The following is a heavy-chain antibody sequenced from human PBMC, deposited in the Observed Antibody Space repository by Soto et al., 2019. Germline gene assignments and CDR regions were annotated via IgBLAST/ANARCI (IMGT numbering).Heavy chain of an antibody. CDR3: ARDNVRNARQLGTVGAFDI. D-gene: IGHD4-17*01. Sequence: GGSLRLSCAASGFTFSSYAMHWVRQAPGKGLEWVAVISYDGSNKYYADSVKGRFTISRDNSKNTLYLQMNSLRAEDTAVYYCARDNVRNARQLGTVGAFDIWGQGTMVTVSS. CDR2: ISYDGSNK. V-gene: IGHV3-30-3*01. CDR1: GFTFSSYA. J-gene: IGHJ3*02.